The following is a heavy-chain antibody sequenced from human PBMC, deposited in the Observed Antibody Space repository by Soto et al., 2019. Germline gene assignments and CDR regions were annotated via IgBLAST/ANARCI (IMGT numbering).Heavy chain of an antibody. CDR1: GGSISSSNW. Sequence: SETLSLTGAVSGGSISSSNWWSCVRQPPGKGLELIWEIYHSGSTNYNPSLKSRVTISVDKSKNQFSLKLSSVTAADTAVYYCARLLSGIAAAGTVWGEGTLVTVSS. V-gene: IGHV4-4*02. D-gene: IGHD6-13*01. CDR2: IYHSGST. CDR3: ARLLSGIAAAGTV. J-gene: IGHJ4*02.